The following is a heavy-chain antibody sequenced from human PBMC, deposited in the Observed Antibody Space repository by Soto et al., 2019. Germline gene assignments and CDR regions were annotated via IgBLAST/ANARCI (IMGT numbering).Heavy chain of an antibody. J-gene: IGHJ4*02. CDR3: TRESRYCSGGSCYFLPGIDY. Sequence: QVQLVQSGAEVKKPGSAVKVSCKASRDTFSSYAISWVRQAPGQGLEWMGGIIPIFGTANYAQKFQGRVTITADESTSTAYMELSSLRSEDTAVYYCTRESRYCSGGSCYFLPGIDYWGQGTLVTVSS. CDR2: IIPIFGTA. V-gene: IGHV1-69*12. D-gene: IGHD2-15*01. CDR1: RDTFSSYA.